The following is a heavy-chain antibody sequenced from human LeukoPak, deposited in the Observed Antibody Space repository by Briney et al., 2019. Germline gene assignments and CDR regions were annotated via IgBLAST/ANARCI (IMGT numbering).Heavy chain of an antibody. D-gene: IGHD3-10*01. CDR1: GYTFTIYG. CDR3: AREPVRLLWFGELLYYYYYYGMDV. V-gene: IGHV1-18*01. Sequence: ASVTVSCTASGYTFTIYGISWVRQAPGQGLEWMGWISAYNGNTNYAQKLQGRVTMTTDTSTSTAYMELRSLRPDDTAVYYCAREPVRLLWFGELLYYYYYYGMDVWGQGTTVTVSS. CDR2: ISAYNGNT. J-gene: IGHJ6*02.